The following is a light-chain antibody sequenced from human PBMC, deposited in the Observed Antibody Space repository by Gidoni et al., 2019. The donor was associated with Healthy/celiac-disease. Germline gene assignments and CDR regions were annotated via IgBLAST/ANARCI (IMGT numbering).Light chain of an antibody. CDR1: QDISNY. Sequence: DIQMTQSPSSLSASVGDRVTITCQASQDISNYLNWYQQKPGKAPRLLIYDASNLETGVPSRFSGSGSGTDFTFTISSLQPEDIATYYCQQYDNRPPYTFGQGTKVEIK. V-gene: IGKV1-33*01. CDR3: QQYDNRPPYT. CDR2: DAS. J-gene: IGKJ2*01.